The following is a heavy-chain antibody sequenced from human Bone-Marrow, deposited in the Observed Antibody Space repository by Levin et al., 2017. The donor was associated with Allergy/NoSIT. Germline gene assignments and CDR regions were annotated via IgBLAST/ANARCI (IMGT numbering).Heavy chain of an antibody. CDR1: GFTFSDYC. D-gene: IGHD6-13*01. Sequence: GGSLRLSCAASGFTFSDYCMHWVRLAPRRGLEWVAVIWSDESKKYYPDTLKGRFTISRDNSKNTLYLQMNNLRVEDTGVYYCARAPKPGYSSSWYYYYGMDVWGQGTTVTVSS. CDR3: ARAPKPGYSSSWYYYYGMDV. V-gene: IGHV3-33*01. CDR2: IWSDESKK. J-gene: IGHJ6*02.